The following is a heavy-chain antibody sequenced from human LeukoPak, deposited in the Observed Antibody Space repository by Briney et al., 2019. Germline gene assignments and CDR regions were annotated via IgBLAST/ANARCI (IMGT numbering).Heavy chain of an antibody. D-gene: IGHD5-12*01. CDR2: INPNSGGT. Sequence: ASVKVSCKASGYTFTGYDMHWVRQAPGQGLEWMGWINPNSGGTNYAQKFQGWVTMTRDTSISTAYMVLSRLRSEDTAVYYCARSGYKGSVYYYGMDVWGQGTTVTVSS. V-gene: IGHV1-2*04. CDR1: GYTFTGYD. CDR3: ARSGYKGSVYYYGMDV. J-gene: IGHJ6*02.